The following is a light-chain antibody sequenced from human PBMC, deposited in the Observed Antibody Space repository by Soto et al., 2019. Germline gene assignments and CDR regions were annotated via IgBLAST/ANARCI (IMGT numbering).Light chain of an antibody. CDR2: GAS. V-gene: IGKV3D-7*01. CDR1: QSVSSSY. Sequence: PGERVTLSCRASQSVSSSYLTWYQQKSGQAPSLLIYGASTRATSIPARFSGSGSGTDFTLTISSLQPEDFAVYYCQQDYNLPPTFGQGSKLEIK. J-gene: IGKJ1*01. CDR3: QQDYNLPPT.